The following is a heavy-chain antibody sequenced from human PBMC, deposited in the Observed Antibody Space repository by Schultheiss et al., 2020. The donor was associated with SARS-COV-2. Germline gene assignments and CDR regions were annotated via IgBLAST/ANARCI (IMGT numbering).Heavy chain of an antibody. V-gene: IGHV3-23*01. D-gene: IGHD4-17*01. CDR1: GFTFNKFG. Sequence: GGSLRLSCTASGFTFNKFGMAWVRQAPGRGLEWVSTINYSGTNTHYADSVRGRFTISRDDSKNTAYLQMNSLRAEDTALYYCTKDMGGRGYGDHGYYYGMDVWGQGTTVTVSS. J-gene: IGHJ6*02. CDR2: INYSGTNT. CDR3: TKDMGGRGYGDHGYYYGMDV.